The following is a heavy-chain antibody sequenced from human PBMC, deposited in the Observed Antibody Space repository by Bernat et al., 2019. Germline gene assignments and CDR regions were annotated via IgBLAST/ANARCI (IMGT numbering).Heavy chain of an antibody. CDR2: IWYDGSNK. J-gene: IGHJ6*02. Sequence: QVQLVESGGGVVQPGRSLRLSCAASGFTFSSYGMHWVRQAPGKGLEWVAVIWYDGSNKYYADSVKGRFTISRDNSKNTLYLQMNSLRAEDTAVYYCARDPSYSSGWYYYYYYGMDVWGQGTTVTVSS. CDR1: GFTFSSYG. V-gene: IGHV3-33*01. D-gene: IGHD6-19*01. CDR3: ARDPSYSSGWYYYYYYGMDV.